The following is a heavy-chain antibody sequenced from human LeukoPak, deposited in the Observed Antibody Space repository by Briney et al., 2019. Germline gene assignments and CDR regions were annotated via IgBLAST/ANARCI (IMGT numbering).Heavy chain of an antibody. CDR3: AREAGDYGEYHAFDI. CDR2: IYYSGST. Sequence: ASETLSLTCTVSGGSISSYYWSWIRQPPGKGLEWIGYIYYSGSTNYNPSLKSRVTISVDTSKNQFSLKLSSVTAADTAVYYCAREAGDYGEYHAFDIWGQGTMVTVSS. D-gene: IGHD4-17*01. V-gene: IGHV4-59*12. J-gene: IGHJ3*02. CDR1: GGSISSYY.